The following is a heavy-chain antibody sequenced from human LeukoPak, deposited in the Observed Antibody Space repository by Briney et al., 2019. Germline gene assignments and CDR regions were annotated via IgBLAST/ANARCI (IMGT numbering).Heavy chain of an antibody. J-gene: IGHJ4*02. Sequence: SETLSLTCNVSGYSISSGYYWAWIRQSPGKGLEWIGSIYHSGSTYYNPSLKSRVTISVDTSKNQFSLKLSSVTAADTAVYYCARQRILYYYDSSGYAFDYWGQGTLVTVSS. V-gene: IGHV4-38-2*02. CDR2: IYHSGST. CDR1: GYSISSGYY. CDR3: ARQRILYYYDSSGYAFDY. D-gene: IGHD3-22*01.